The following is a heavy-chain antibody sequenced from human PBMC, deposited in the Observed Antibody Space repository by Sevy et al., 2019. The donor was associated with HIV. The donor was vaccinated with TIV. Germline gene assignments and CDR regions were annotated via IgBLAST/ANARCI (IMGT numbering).Heavy chain of an antibody. Sequence: GSLRLSCAASGFTFSSYSMNWVRQAPGKRLEWVSYISSSSSTIYYADSVKGRFTISRDNAKNSLYLQMNSLRAEDTAVYYCARSDYYYGMDVSGQRTAVTVSS. V-gene: IGHV3-48*01. CDR2: ISSSSSTI. CDR3: ARSDYYYGMDV. CDR1: GFTFSSYS. J-gene: IGHJ6*02.